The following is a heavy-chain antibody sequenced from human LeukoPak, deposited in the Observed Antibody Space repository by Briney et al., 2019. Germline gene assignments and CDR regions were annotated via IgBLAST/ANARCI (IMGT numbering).Heavy chain of an antibody. J-gene: IGHJ5*02. CDR1: GFTFSGHW. V-gene: IGHV3-7*01. D-gene: IGHD1-20*01. CDR3: ARFTQYTWNP. Sequence: GGSLRLSCAASGFTFSGHWMTWVRQAPGKGLEWVANIKSDGSESYYVDSVKGRFTVARDNAENSLYLQMNNLRAEDTAVYYCARFTQYTWNPWGRGTLVAVSS. CDR2: IKSDGSES.